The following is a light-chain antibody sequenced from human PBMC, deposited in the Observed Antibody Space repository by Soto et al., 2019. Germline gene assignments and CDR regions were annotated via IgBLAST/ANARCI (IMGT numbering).Light chain of an antibody. Sequence: DIHMTQSPSSLSASVGDRVAITCRATQNIGSYLSWYQQKPGIAPKVLIFSASSLQSGVPSRFSGSGYGTEFTLTISSLQPEDFETYYCQQRYITPITFGQGPRREI. CDR2: SAS. CDR1: QNIGSY. V-gene: IGKV1-39*01. CDR3: QQRYITPIT. J-gene: IGKJ5*01.